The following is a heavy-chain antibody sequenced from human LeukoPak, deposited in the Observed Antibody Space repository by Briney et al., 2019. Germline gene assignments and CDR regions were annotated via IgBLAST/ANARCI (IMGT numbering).Heavy chain of an antibody. CDR1: GGSISSYY. J-gene: IGHJ5*02. CDR3: ARDLRIAAAPRWFDP. V-gene: IGHV4-59*12. Sequence: PSETLSLTCTVSGGSISSYYWSWIRQPPGKGLEWIGYIYYSGSTNYNPSLKSRVTISVDTSKNQFSLKLSSVTAADTAVYYCARDLRIAAAPRWFDPWGQGTLVTVSS. D-gene: IGHD6-25*01. CDR2: IYYSGST.